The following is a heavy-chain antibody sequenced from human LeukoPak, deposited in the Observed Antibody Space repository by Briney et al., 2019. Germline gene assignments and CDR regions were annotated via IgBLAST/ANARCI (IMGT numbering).Heavy chain of an antibody. CDR2: ISYDGSNK. CDR3: ARAAIAVAGLNWGPTNYYYYYMDV. CDR1: GFTFSSYA. Sequence: GGSLRLSCAASGFTFSSYAMHWVRQAPGKGLEWVAVISYDGSNKYYADSVKGRFTISRDNSKNTLYLQMNSLRAEDTAVYYCARAAIAVAGLNWGPTNYYYYYMDVWGKGTTVTISS. J-gene: IGHJ6*03. V-gene: IGHV3-30*04. D-gene: IGHD6-19*01.